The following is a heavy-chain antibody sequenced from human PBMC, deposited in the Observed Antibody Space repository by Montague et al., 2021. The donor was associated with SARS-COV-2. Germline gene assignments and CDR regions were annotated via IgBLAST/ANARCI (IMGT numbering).Heavy chain of an antibody. V-gene: IGHV3-11*06. CDR1: GFSSSDYY. CDR2: INSSSTYT. CDR3: ARDVAMAYHYYGMDV. D-gene: IGHD5-24*01. J-gene: IGHJ6*02. Sequence: SLSLSWAASGFSSSDYYMSWIRQAPGKGLEWLSYINSSSTYTNYADSVKGRFTISRDNAKNSLYLQMNSLRAEDTAVYYCARDVAMAYHYYGMDVWGQGTTVTVSS.